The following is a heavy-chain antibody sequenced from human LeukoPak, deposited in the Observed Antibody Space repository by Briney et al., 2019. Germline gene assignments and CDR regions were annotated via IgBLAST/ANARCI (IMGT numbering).Heavy chain of an antibody. CDR1: GFTFISYG. D-gene: IGHD1-26*01. V-gene: IGHV3-30*02. CDR3: AKSVGATDPFDY. J-gene: IGHJ4*02. CDR2: IRYDGSNK. Sequence: GGSLRLSCAASGFTFISYGMHWVRQAPGKGLEWVAFIRYDGSNKYYADSVKGRFTISRDNSKNTLYLQMNSLRAEDTAVYYCAKSVGATDPFDYWGQGTLVTVSS.